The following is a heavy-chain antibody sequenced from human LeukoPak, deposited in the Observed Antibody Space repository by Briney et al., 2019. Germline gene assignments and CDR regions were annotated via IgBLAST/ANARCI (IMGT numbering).Heavy chain of an antibody. CDR2: IYYSGST. D-gene: IGHD2-2*02. CDR3: ARGIVPAAINY. J-gene: IGHJ4*02. Sequence: SETLSLTCTVSGGSISSYYWSWIRQPPGKGLEWIGYIYYSGSTNYNPSLESRVTISVDTSKNQFFLKLSSVTAADTAVYYCARGIVPAAINYWGQGTLVTVSS. V-gene: IGHV4-59*01. CDR1: GGSISSYY.